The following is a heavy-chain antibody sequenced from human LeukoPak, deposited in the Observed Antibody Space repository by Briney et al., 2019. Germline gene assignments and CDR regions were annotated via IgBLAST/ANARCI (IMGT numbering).Heavy chain of an antibody. CDR1: GGTFSSYA. CDR3: ARSPGIDFWSGYYTVHFDY. CDR2: IIPIFGTA. Sequence: SVKVSCKASGGTFSSYAISWVRQAPGQGLEWMGRIIPIFGTANYAQKFQGRVTITTDESTSTAYMELSSLRSEDTAVYYCARSPGIDFWSGYYTVHFDYWGQGTLVTVSS. D-gene: IGHD3-3*01. J-gene: IGHJ4*02. V-gene: IGHV1-69*05.